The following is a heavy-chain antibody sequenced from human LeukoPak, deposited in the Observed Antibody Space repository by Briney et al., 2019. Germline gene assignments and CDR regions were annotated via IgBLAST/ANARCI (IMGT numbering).Heavy chain of an antibody. J-gene: IGHJ4*02. D-gene: IGHD3-3*01. CDR1: GVSISSYY. CDR3: ARHYDFWSGMYFDY. CDR2: IYYSGST. Sequence: SETLSLTCTVSGVSISSYYRSWLRQPPGKGLEWIGYIYYSGSTNYNPSLKSRVTISVDTSKNQFSLKLSSVTAADTAVYYCARHYDFWSGMYFDYWGQGTLVTVSS. V-gene: IGHV4-59*08.